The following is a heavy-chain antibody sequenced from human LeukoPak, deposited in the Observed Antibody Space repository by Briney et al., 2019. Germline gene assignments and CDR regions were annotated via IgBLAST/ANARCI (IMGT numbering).Heavy chain of an antibody. CDR2: INHSGST. J-gene: IGHJ6*03. Sequence: SSETLSLTCAVYGVSFSGYYWGWIRQPPGKGLEWSGEINHSGSTNYNPSLKRRVTISVATSKNQFSLKLSSVTAADTAVYYCARGRGYCSSTSCYPYYYYYMDVWGKGTTVTVSS. D-gene: IGHD2-2*01. CDR1: GVSFSGYY. V-gene: IGHV4-34*01. CDR3: ARGRGYCSSTSCYPYYYYYMDV.